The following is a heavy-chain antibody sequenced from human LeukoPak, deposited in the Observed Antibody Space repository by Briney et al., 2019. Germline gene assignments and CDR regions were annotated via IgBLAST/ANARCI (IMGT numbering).Heavy chain of an antibody. CDR2: MYSGGSI. Sequence: GGSLRLSCAVSGFTVSSNYMSWVRQAPGKGLQWVSVMYSGGSIYYADSVKGRFTISRDNSKNTLYLQMNSLRAEDTAVYYCARGASGESFDYWGQGTLVTVSS. CDR1: GFTVSSNY. D-gene: IGHD3-10*01. V-gene: IGHV3-53*01. CDR3: ARGASGESFDY. J-gene: IGHJ4*02.